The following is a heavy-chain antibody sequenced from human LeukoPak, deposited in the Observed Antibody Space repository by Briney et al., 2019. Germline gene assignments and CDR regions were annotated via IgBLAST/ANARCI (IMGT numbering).Heavy chain of an antibody. CDR1: GGTFISYA. J-gene: IGHJ3*02. D-gene: IGHD2-2*01. V-gene: IGHV1-69*01. CDR3: ARDQEAYCSSTSCYRAYAFDI. Sequence: GSSVKVSFKASGGTFISYAISWVRQAPGQGLEWMGGVIPIFGTANYSQKFPGRVTITADESTSTAYMELSSLRSEDTAVYYCARDQEAYCSSTSCYRAYAFDIWGQGTMVTVSS. CDR2: VIPIFGTA.